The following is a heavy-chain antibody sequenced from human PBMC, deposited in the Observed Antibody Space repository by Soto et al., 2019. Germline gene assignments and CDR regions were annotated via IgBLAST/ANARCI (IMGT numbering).Heavy chain of an antibody. CDR2: ISSSGSTI. V-gene: IGHV3-11*01. Sequence: PGGSLRLSCAASGFTFSDYYMSWIRQAPGKGLEWVSYISSSGSTIYYADSVKGRFTISRDNAKNSLYLQMNSLRAEDTAVYYCARGEGDCSGGSCYSPYYYYYGMDVWGQGTTVTVSS. CDR1: GFTFSDYY. D-gene: IGHD2-15*01. J-gene: IGHJ6*02. CDR3: ARGEGDCSGGSCYSPYYYYYGMDV.